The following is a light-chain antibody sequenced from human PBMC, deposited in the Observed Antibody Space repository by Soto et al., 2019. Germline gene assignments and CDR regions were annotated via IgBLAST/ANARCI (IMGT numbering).Light chain of an antibody. CDR3: QQYNDGIA. Sequence: DIQMTQSPSTLSASVGERVTITCRASQTISSWLAWYQQKPGKAPKLLIYAASSLQSGVPSRFSGSGSGTDFTLTISSLQSEDLGVYYCQQYNDGIAFGGGTKVDIK. CDR2: AAS. V-gene: IGKV1-5*01. J-gene: IGKJ4*01. CDR1: QTISSW.